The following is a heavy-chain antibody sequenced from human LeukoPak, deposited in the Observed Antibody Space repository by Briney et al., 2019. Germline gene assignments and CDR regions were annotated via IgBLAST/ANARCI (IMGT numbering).Heavy chain of an antibody. CDR2: ISGSGGST. D-gene: IGHD1-7*01. J-gene: IGHJ4*02. CDR1: GFTFSSYG. V-gene: IGHV3-23*01. CDR3: AKNWGSWIGNYGPIY. Sequence: GGSLRLSCAASGFTFSSYGMSWVRQAPGKGLEWVSGISGSGGSTYYADSVKGRFTISRDNSKNTLYLQMNSLGAEDTAVYYRAKNWGSWIGNYGPIYWGQGILVTVSS.